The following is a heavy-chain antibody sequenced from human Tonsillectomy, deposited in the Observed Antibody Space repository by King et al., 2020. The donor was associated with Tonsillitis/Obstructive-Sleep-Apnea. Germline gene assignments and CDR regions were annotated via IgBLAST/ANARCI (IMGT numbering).Heavy chain of an antibody. CDR2: IYYSGST. D-gene: IGHD4-17*01. J-gene: IGHJ4*02. V-gene: IGHV4-59*01. Sequence: QLQESGPGLVKPSETLSLTCTVSGGSISSYYWSWIRQPPGKGLEWIGYIYYSGSTNYNPSPKRRVTISVATSKNQLSLQLSSVTAADTAVYYCARRRVPYGDFDYWGQGTLVTVSS. CDR1: GGSISSYY. CDR3: ARRRVPYGDFDY.